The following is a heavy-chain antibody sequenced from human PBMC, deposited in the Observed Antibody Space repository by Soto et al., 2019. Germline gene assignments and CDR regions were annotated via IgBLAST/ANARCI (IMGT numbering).Heavy chain of an antibody. CDR3: AKAARLYTSSSEMDF. Sequence: VQLLESGGGLIQPGGSLRLSCAASGFTFSSYAISWVRQAPGKGLEWVSTITGSGASTYYADSVKGRFTISRDNSENTLYLQINSLRVGDTSLYYCAKAARLYTSSSEMDFWGQGTLVTVSS. V-gene: IGHV3-23*01. J-gene: IGHJ4*02. D-gene: IGHD6-6*01. CDR1: GFTFSSYA. CDR2: ITGSGAST.